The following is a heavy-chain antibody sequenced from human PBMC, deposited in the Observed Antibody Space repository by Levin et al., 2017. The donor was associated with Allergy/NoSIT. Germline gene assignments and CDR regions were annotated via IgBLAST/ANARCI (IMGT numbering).Heavy chain of an antibody. D-gene: IGHD6-19*01. J-gene: IGHJ4*02. CDR2: ISSSSSYI. CDR1: GFTFSSYS. CDR3: ARDRYSSGWQCDY. V-gene: IGHV3-21*01. Sequence: LSLTCAASGFTFSSYSMNWVRQAPGKGLEWVSSISSSSSYIYYADSVKGRFTISRDNAKNSLYLQMNSLRAEDTAVYYCARDRYSSGWQCDYWGQGTLVTVSS.